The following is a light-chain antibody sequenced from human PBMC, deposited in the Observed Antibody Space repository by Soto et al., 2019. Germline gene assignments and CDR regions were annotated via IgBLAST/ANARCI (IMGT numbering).Light chain of an antibody. Sequence: DSQFTQTPSTPSPSVGDRVTTTCRASQSINGWLAWYQQKPGQAPNLLIYKASTLESGIPSRFSGSGSGTEFTLTISSLQPEDFAVYYCQQYNYWPPCTFGQGTQLDIK. CDR3: QQYNYWPPCT. J-gene: IGKJ5*01. CDR1: QSINGW. CDR2: KAS. V-gene: IGKV1-5*03.